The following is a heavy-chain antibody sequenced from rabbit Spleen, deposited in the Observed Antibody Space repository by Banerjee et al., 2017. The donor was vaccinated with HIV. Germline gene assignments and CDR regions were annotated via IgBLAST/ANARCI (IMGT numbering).Heavy chain of an antibody. CDR2: IDTGSSGFT. CDR1: GVSFSGDSY. V-gene: IGHV1S40*01. D-gene: IGHD1-1*01. Sequence: QSLEESGGDLVKPGASLTLTCIASGVSFSGDSYMCWVRQAPGKGLEWIACIDTGSSGFTYFASWAKGRFTISRDNAQNTLYLQLNSLTAADTATYFCVREVYHILGLWGPGTLVTVS. CDR3: VREVYHILGL. J-gene: IGHJ4*01.